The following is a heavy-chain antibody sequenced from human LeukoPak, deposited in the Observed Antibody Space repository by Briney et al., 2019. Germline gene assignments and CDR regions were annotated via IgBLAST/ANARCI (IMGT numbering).Heavy chain of an antibody. Sequence: ASVKVSCKASGYSFTSNYIHWVRQAPGQGLEWMGMIYPRDGSTRYAQKFQGRVTVTRDTSTSTVHMELSGLRSEDTAVYYCARDQEGFDYWGQGTLVTVSS. CDR2: IYPRDGST. V-gene: IGHV1-46*01. J-gene: IGHJ4*02. CDR1: GYSFTSNY. CDR3: ARDQEGFDY.